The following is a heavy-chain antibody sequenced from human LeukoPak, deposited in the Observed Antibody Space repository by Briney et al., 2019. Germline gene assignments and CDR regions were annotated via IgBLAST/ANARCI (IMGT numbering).Heavy chain of an antibody. CDR3: ARDRGGYYDSSGYHPYYFDY. V-gene: IGHV4-31*03. CDR2: IYYSGST. D-gene: IGHD3-22*01. CDR1: GGSISSGGYY. J-gene: IGHJ4*02. Sequence: SQTLSLTCTVSGGSISSGGYYWGWIRQHPGKGLEWIGYIYYSGSTYYNPSLKSRVTISVDTSKNQFSLKLSSVTAADTAVYYCARDRGGYYDSSGYHPYYFDYWGQGTLVTVSS.